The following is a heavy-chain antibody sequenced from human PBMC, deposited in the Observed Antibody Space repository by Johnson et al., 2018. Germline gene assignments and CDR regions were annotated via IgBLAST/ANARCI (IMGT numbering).Heavy chain of an antibody. J-gene: IGHJ3*02. CDR3: ARGYYSDTSGYYPDYDAFDI. D-gene: IGHD3-22*01. Sequence: VQLLESGAEVKKPGSSVKVSCKASGGTFSSYAISWVRQAPGQGLEWMGGIIPIFGTANYAQKFQGRVMITAAGSTTAYMEVRRLTSEDTAVYYCARGYYSDTSGYYPDYDAFDIWGQGTMVTVSS. V-gene: IGHV1-69*01. CDR2: IIPIFGTA. CDR1: GGTFSSYA.